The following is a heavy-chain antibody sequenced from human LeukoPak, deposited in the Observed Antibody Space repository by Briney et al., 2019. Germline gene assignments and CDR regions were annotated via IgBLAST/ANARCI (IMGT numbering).Heavy chain of an antibody. D-gene: IGHD5-12*01. Sequence: SETLSLTCTVSGGSISSYYWSWIRQPPGKGLEWIGYIYYSGSTNYNPSLKSRVTISVDTSKNQFSLKLSSVTAVDTAVYYCARLPTRYIVATTGAFDIWGQGTMVTVSS. V-gene: IGHV4-59*01. CDR1: GGSISSYY. CDR2: IYYSGST. CDR3: ARLPTRYIVATTGAFDI. J-gene: IGHJ3*02.